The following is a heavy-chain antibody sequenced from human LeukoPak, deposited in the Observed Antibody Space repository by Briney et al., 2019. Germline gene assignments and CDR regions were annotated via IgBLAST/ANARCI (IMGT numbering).Heavy chain of an antibody. Sequence: SVTVSCKASGFTFTSSAVQWVRQGRGQRLELIGWIVVYYSDRNYAQKFQQRVTINRDMSTSTAYMELSSLRSEDTAVYYCARFSGYDGGHYYYYYGMDVWGQGTTVAVSS. CDR1: GFTFTSSA. V-gene: IGHV1-58*01. CDR3: ARFSGYDGGHYYYYYGMDV. J-gene: IGHJ6*02. D-gene: IGHD5-12*01. CDR2: IVVYYSDR.